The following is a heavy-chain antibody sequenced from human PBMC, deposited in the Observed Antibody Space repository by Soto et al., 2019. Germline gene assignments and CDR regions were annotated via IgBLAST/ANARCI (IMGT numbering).Heavy chain of an antibody. CDR2: IRYSGST. J-gene: IGHJ4*02. CDR3: ARGSAVTTRVGFDY. V-gene: IGHV4-59*01. D-gene: IGHD4-17*01. Sequence: SETLSLTCTVSGAPLTDYYWSWIRQPPGEGLEWIGLIRYSGSTNCNPSLKSRVTMSVDTSKNQFSLTLSSVTAADTAVYYCARGSAVTTRVGFDYCGQGTLVTVSS. CDR1: GAPLTDYY.